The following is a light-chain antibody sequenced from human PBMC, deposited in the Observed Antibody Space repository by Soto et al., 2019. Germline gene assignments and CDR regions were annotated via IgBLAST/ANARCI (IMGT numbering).Light chain of an antibody. Sequence: QSALTQPPSASGSPGQSVTISCTGTSDDIGTYNYVSWFQQHSGNAPKLIIYEVDKRPSGVPNRFSGSKSGNTASLTISGLQAEDEDDYYCSSFVHKNNLLFGGGTKVTVL. J-gene: IGLJ2*01. CDR1: SDDIGTYNY. CDR2: EVD. CDR3: SSFVHKNNLL. V-gene: IGLV2-8*01.